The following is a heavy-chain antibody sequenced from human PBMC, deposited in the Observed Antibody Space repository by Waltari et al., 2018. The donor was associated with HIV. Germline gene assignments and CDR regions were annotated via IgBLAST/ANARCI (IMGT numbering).Heavy chain of an antibody. CDR3: AREGARMTTMIYYYYGMDV. D-gene: IGHD4-4*01. Sequence: QVQLVQSGAAVKKPGASVTVSCKSSGYPFTVYYMLWVPQAPGQGLEWMGRINPNSGGTNYAQQLQGRVTMTRDTSISTAYMELSRLRSDDTAVYYCAREGARMTTMIYYYYGMDVWGQGTTVTVSS. J-gene: IGHJ6*02. CDR1: GYPFTVYY. V-gene: IGHV1-2*06. CDR2: INPNSGGT.